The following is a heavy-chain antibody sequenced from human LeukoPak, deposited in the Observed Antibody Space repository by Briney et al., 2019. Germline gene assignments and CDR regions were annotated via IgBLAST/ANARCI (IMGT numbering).Heavy chain of an antibody. V-gene: IGHV4-59*01. J-gene: IGHJ4*02. Sequence: PSETLSLTCTVSGGSISSYYWSWIRQPPGKGLEWFGYIYYSGSTNYNPSLKSRVTISVDTSKNQFSLKLSSVTAADTAVYYCARSYDILTGYLSWGQGTLVTVSS. CDR1: GGSISSYY. CDR3: ARSYDILTGYLS. D-gene: IGHD3-9*01. CDR2: IYYSGST.